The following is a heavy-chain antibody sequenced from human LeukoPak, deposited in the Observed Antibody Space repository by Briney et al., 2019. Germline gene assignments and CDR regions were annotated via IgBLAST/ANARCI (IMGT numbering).Heavy chain of an antibody. V-gene: IGHV3-21*01. Sequence: PGGSLRLSCAASGFTFSSYSMNWVRQAPGKGLEWVSSINYSSSYIYYADSVKGRFTISRDNAKNSLYLQMDSLRAEDTAVYYCAGGAAAVLDYWGQGTLVTVSS. D-gene: IGHD6-13*01. CDR1: GFTFSSYS. CDR3: AGGAAAVLDY. J-gene: IGHJ4*02. CDR2: INYSSSYI.